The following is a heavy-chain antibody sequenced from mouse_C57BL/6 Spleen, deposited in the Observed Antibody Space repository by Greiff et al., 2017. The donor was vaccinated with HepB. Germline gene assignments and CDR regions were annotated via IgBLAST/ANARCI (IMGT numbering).Heavy chain of an antibody. CDR2: IIDGGSYT. V-gene: IGHV5-4*01. J-gene: IGHJ2*01. Sequence: DVHLVESGGGLVKPGGSLKLSCAASGFTFSSYAMSWVRQTPEKRLEWVATIIDGGSYTYYPDNVKGRFTISRDNAKNNLYLQMSHLKSEDTAMYYCARAWYYFDYWGQGTTLTVSS. CDR3: ARAWYYFDY. CDR1: GFTFSSYA.